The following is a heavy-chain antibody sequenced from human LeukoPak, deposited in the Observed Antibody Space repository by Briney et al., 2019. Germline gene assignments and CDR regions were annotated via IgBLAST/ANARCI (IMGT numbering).Heavy chain of an antibody. CDR1: GYTFTGYN. CDR2: INPNSGGT. CDR3: ARARGHYGIHDY. D-gene: IGHD4-17*01. J-gene: IGHJ4*02. Sequence: GASVKVSCKASGYTFTGYNMHWVRQAPGQGLEWMGWINPNSGGTNYAQKFQGRVTMTRDTSISTAYMELSRLRSDDTAVYYCARARGHYGIHDYWGQGTLVTVSS. V-gene: IGHV1-2*02.